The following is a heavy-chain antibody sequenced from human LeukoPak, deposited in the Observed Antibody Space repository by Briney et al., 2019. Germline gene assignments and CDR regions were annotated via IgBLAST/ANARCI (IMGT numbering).Heavy chain of an antibody. J-gene: IGHJ6*02. Sequence: GGSLRLSCAASGFTFSDYYMSWIRQAPGKGLEWVSYISSSGSTIYYADSVKGRFTISRDNAKNSLYLQMNSLRAEDTALYYCAKGFLRYCSSTSCYMDYYHYGMDVWGQGTTVTVSS. CDR3: AKGFLRYCSSTSCYMDYYHYGMDV. CDR1: GFTFSDYY. CDR2: ISSSGSTI. D-gene: IGHD2-2*02. V-gene: IGHV3-11*01.